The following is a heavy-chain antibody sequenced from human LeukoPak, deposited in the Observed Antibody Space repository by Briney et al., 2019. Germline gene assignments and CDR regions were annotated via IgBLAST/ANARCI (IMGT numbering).Heavy chain of an antibody. CDR2: IYYSGST. Sequence: SETLSLTCTVSGGSISSYYSSWIRQPPGKGLEWIGYIYYSGSTNYNPSLKSRVTISVDTSKNQFSLKLSSVTAADTAVYYCARGQPEEQWLVVGNWFDPWGQGTLVTVSS. CDR1: GGSISSYY. D-gene: IGHD6-19*01. J-gene: IGHJ5*02. V-gene: IGHV4-59*01. CDR3: ARGQPEEQWLVVGNWFDP.